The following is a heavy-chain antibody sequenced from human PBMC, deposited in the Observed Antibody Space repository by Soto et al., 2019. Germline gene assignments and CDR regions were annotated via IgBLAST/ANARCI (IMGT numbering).Heavy chain of an antibody. J-gene: IGHJ4*02. D-gene: IGHD2-15*01. V-gene: IGHV4-59*01. CDR2: IYYSGST. Sequence: QVQLQESGPGLVKPSETLSLTCTVSGGSISSYYWSWIRQPPGKGLEWIGSIYYSGSTNYNPSLKSRVTISVDTSKNQCSLKLSSVTAADTAVYYCARDGGYFGPDYWGQGTLVTVSS. CDR1: GGSISSYY. CDR3: ARDGGYFGPDY.